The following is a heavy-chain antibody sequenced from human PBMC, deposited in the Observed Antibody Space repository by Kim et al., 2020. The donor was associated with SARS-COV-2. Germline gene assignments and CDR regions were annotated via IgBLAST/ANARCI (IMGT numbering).Heavy chain of an antibody. Sequence: KYYVDSVKGRLTISRDNAKTSVYLQMDGLRAGDTAVYYCATHNYWRYDFWGQGTLVTVSS. J-gene: IGHJ4*02. D-gene: IGHD4-4*01. V-gene: IGHV3-7*03. CDR2: K. CDR3: ATHNYWRYDF.